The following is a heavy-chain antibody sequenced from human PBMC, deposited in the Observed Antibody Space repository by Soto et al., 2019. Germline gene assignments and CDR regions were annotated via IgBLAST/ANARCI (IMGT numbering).Heavy chain of an antibody. D-gene: IGHD6-13*01. V-gene: IGHV3-33*01. J-gene: IGHJ4*02. CDR3: ARDTSYSSSWYNEDKALYYFDY. CDR2: IWYDGSDK. CDR1: GFTFSSYG. Sequence: QPGGSLRLSCAASGFTFSSYGMHWVRQAPGKGLEWVAVIWYDGSDKYYADSVKGRFTISRDNSKNTLYLQMNSLRAEDTAVYYCARDTSYSSSWYNEDKALYYFDYWGQGTLVTVSS.